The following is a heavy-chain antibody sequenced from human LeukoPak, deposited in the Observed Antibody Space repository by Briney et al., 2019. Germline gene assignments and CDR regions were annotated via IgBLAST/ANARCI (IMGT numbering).Heavy chain of an antibody. CDR2: ISSSDNTI. J-gene: IGHJ4*02. CDR3: ARGRGYCSSTRFYVDY. CDR1: GFTFSSYE. Sequence: GGSLRLSCAASGFTFSSYEMNWVRQAPGKGLEWVSYISSSDNTIYYADSVKGRFTISRDNAKNSLYLQMNSLRAEDTAVYYCARGRGYCSSTRFYVDYWGQGTLVTVSS. D-gene: IGHD2-2*01. V-gene: IGHV3-48*03.